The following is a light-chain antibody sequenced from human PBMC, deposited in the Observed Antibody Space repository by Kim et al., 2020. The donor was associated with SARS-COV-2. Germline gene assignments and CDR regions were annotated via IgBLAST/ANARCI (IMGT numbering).Light chain of an antibody. CDR2: DNS. V-gene: IGLV1-40*01. CDR1: NYSTGAGYD. J-gene: IGLJ1*01. CDR3: QSYDSSLSGYV. Sequence: RVTMACSGHNYSTGAGYDVHCDQQLPGTAPNLLIYDNSNRPSGVPDRFSGSKSGTSASLAITGLQAEDEADYYCQSYDSSLSGYVFGTGTQVTVL.